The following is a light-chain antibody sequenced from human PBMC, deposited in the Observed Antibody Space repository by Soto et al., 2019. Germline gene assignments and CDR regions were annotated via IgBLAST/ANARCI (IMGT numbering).Light chain of an antibody. Sequence: QSALTQPASVSGSPGQSITISCSGTNNDLGNYDLVSWYQYHPDKAPKLIIYAGSKRPSGVSTRFSGSKSGNTASLTISGLQAEDEADYYCCSYAGTSAPYVFGSGTKVTVL. CDR3: CSYAGTSAPYV. CDR2: AGS. V-gene: IGLV2-23*01. CDR1: NNDLGNYDL. J-gene: IGLJ1*01.